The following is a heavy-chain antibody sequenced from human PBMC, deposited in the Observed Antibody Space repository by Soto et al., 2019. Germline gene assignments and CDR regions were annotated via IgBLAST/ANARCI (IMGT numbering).Heavy chain of an antibody. CDR2: IDSSGEK. D-gene: IGHD6-19*01. CDR1: GLSITDSEMG. Sequence: QVTLKESGPVLVKPTETLTLRCTVSGLSITDSEMGVSWIRQPPGQPLEWLAHIDSSGEKSYRTFLKSRLAISKDTSKSQIVLTMTTMDPADTATYYCARRHLAVAVSPWFDPWGQVIPVTLSS. J-gene: IGHJ5*02. V-gene: IGHV2-26*01. CDR3: ARRHLAVAVSPWFDP.